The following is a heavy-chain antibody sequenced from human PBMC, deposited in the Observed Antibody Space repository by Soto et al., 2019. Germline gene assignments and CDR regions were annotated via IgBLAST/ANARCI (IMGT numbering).Heavy chain of an antibody. CDR2: IYYSGST. D-gene: IGHD6-19*01. CDR3: ARDGGQWLRADWFAP. J-gene: IGHJ5*02. Sequence: SETLSLTCTVSGDSISSYYWSWIRQPPGKGLEWIGYIYYSGSTNYNPSLKSRVTISVDTSKNQFSLKLSSVTAADTAVYYCARDGGQWLRADWFAPWGQGTLVTVP. V-gene: IGHV4-59*01. CDR1: GDSISSYY.